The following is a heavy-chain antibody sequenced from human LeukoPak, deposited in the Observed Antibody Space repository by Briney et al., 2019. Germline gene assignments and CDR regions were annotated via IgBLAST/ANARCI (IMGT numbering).Heavy chain of an antibody. CDR2: ISSSGSTI. CDR3: ARDYASGYDILTGVFDY. CDR1: GFTFSDYY. Sequence: GGSLRLSCAASGFTFSDYYMSWIRQAPGKGLEWVSYISSSGSTIYYADSVKGRFTISRDNAKNSLYLQMNSLRAEDTAVYYCARDYASGYDILTGVFDYWGQGTLVTVSS. D-gene: IGHD3-9*01. V-gene: IGHV3-11*04. J-gene: IGHJ4*02.